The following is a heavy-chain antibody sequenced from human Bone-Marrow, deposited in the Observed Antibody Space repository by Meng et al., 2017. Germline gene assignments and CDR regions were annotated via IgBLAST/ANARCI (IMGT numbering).Heavy chain of an antibody. V-gene: IGHV3-15*01. CDR3: TTDSSGYYDFDY. CDR2: IKSKTDGGTT. J-gene: IGHJ4*02. Sequence: LSLTCAASGFTFSNAWMSWVRQAPGKGLEWVGRIKSKTDGGTTDYAAPVKGRFTISRDDSKNTLYLQMNSLKTEDTAVYYCTTDSSGYYDFDYWGQGTLVTVSS. CDR1: GFTFSNAW. D-gene: IGHD3-22*01.